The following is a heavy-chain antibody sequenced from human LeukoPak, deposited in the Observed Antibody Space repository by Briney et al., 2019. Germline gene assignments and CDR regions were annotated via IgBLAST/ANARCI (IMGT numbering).Heavy chain of an antibody. Sequence: SETLSLTCTVSGGSISSYYWSWIRQPPGKGLEWIGYIYYSGSTSYNPSLKSRVTISVDTSKNQFSLKLNSVTAADTAVYYCVREILYCSGGSCYRGPFDNWGQGTLVTVSA. J-gene: IGHJ4*02. CDR2: IYYSGST. D-gene: IGHD2-15*01. CDR3: VREILYCSGGSCYRGPFDN. CDR1: GGSISSYY. V-gene: IGHV4-59*12.